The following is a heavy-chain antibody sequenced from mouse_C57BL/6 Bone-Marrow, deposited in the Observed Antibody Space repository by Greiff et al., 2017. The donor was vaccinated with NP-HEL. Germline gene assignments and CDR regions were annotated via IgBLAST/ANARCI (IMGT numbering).Heavy chain of an antibody. V-gene: IGHV1-69*01. J-gene: IGHJ3*01. CDR2: IDPSDSYT. D-gene: IGHD1-1*01. CDR3: ARDGSSLWFAY. Sequence: VQLQQPGAELVMPGASVKLSCKASGYTFTSYWMHWVKQRPGQGLEWIGEIDPSDSYTTYNQKFKGKSTLTVDKSSSTAYMQLSSLTSEDSAVYYCARDGSSLWFAYWGQGTLVTVSA. CDR1: GYTFTSYW.